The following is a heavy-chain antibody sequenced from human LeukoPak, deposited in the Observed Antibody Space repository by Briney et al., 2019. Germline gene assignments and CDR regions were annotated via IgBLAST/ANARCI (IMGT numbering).Heavy chain of an antibody. CDR1: GLTFSSYA. CDR2: ISSSSSYI. V-gene: IGHV3-21*01. CDR3: ARVWGYYDSSGYSAHDAFDI. J-gene: IGHJ3*02. Sequence: TGGSLRLSCAASGLTFSSYAMHWVRQAPGKGLEWVSSISSSSSYIYYADSVKGRFTISRDNAKNSLYLQMNSLRAEDTAVYYCARVWGYYDSSGYSAHDAFDIWGQGTMVTVSS. D-gene: IGHD3-22*01.